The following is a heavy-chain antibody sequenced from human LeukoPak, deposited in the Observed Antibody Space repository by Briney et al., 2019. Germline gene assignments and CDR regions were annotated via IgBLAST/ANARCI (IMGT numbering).Heavy chain of an antibody. CDR2: MNPNSGNT. Sequence: GASVKVSRKASGYTFTSYDINWVRQATGQGLEWMGWMNPNSGNTGYAQKFQGRVTITRNTSISTAYMELSSLRSEDTAVYYCARARDGYNSYDAFDIWGQGTMVTVSS. CDR3: ARARDGYNSYDAFDI. V-gene: IGHV1-8*03. J-gene: IGHJ3*02. D-gene: IGHD5-24*01. CDR1: GYTFTSYD.